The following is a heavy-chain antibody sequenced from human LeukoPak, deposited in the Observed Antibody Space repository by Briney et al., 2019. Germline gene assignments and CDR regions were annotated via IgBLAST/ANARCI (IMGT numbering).Heavy chain of an antibody. CDR3: VRGRGYSYGHLGLGFDY. CDR1: GSTFSSYN. J-gene: IGHJ4*02. Sequence: NPGGSLRLSCAASGSTFSSYNMNWVRQAPGKGLEWVSSISTSSSYIHYADSVKGRFTISRDNAKNSLYLQMNSLRAEDTAVYYCVRGRGYSYGHLGLGFDYWGQGTLVTVSS. CDR2: ISTSSSYI. D-gene: IGHD5-18*01. V-gene: IGHV3-21*01.